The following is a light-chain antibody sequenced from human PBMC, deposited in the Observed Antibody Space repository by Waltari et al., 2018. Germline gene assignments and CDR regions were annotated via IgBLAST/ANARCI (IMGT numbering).Light chain of an antibody. Sequence: QLVLTQSPSASASLGASVKLTCTLSSRPSSNIIEWPQQPPEKGPRYLMKVNSDGSHSKGDEIPDRFSGSSSGAERYLTISSLQSEDEADYYCQTGGHGTWVFGGGTKLTVL. CDR1: SRPSSNI. J-gene: IGLJ3*02. CDR3: QTGGHGTWV. V-gene: IGLV4-69*01. CDR2: VNSDGSH.